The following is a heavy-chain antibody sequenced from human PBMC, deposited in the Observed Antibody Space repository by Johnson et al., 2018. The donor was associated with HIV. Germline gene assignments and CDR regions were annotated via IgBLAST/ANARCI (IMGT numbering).Heavy chain of an antibody. J-gene: IGHJ3*02. V-gene: IGHV3-9*01. CDR1: GFTFSSYG. CDR3: ARRWELHSNAFDI. Sequence: VQLVESGGGVVQPGGSLRLSCAASGFTFSSYGMSWVRQAPGKGLEWVSGISWNSDTIRYADSVKGRFTISRDNAKNSLYLQMNNLRAEDTALYYCARRWELHSNAFDIWGQGTMVTVSS. CDR2: ISWNSDTI. D-gene: IGHD1-26*01.